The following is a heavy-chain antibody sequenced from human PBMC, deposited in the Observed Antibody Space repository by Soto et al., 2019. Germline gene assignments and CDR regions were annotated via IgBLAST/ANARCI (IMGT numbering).Heavy chain of an antibody. Sequence: ASVKVSCKASGYTFTSYGISWVRQAPGQGLEWMGWISAYNGNTNYAQKLQGRVTMTTDTSTSTAYMELSRLRSDDTAVYYCARDQNYDFWSGHENWFDPWGQGTLVTVSS. J-gene: IGHJ5*02. D-gene: IGHD3-3*01. CDR2: ISAYNGNT. CDR3: ARDQNYDFWSGHENWFDP. V-gene: IGHV1-18*01. CDR1: GYTFTSYG.